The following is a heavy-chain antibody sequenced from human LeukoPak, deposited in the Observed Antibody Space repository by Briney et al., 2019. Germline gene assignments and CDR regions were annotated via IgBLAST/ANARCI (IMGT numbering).Heavy chain of an antibody. CDR2: INPNSGGT. V-gene: IGHV1-2*02. J-gene: IGHJ6*03. D-gene: IGHD2-2*01. CDR1: GYTFTGYY. CDR3: AREGYCSSTSCPQNYYYYYYMDV. Sequence: ASAKVSCKASGYTFTGYYMHWVRQAPGQGLEWMGWINPNSGGTNYAQKFQGRVTMTRDTSISTAYMELSRLRSDDTAVYYCAREGYCSSTSCPQNYYYYYYMDVWGKGTTVTVSS.